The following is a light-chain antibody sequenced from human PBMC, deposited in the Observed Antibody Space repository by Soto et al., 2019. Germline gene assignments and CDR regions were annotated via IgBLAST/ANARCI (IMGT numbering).Light chain of an antibody. V-gene: IGKV1-39*01. Sequence: DIQTTQSPSSLSASVGDRVTITCRTSDSIAKYLNWYQQKPGQVPKLLIVAASNLRSGVPTRFSGSGSGTGFTLTINNLQPEDFATYYCQESYSAPPWTFGQGTKV. CDR2: AAS. J-gene: IGKJ1*01. CDR1: DSIAKY. CDR3: QESYSAPPWT.